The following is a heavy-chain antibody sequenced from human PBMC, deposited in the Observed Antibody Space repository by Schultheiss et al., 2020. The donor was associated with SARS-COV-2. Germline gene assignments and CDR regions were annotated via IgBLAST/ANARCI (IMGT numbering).Heavy chain of an antibody. CDR2: IYTSGST. CDR1: GGSISSYY. J-gene: IGHJ6*02. V-gene: IGHV4-4*07. D-gene: IGHD6-13*01. CDR3: ARDHTLGIAAAGTTYYYYYGMDV. Sequence: SETLSLTCTVSGGSISSYYWSWIRQPAGKGLEWIGRIYTSGSTNYNPSLKSRVTMSVDTSKNQFSLKLSSVTAADTAVYYCARDHTLGIAAAGTTYYYYYGMDVWGQGTTVTVSS.